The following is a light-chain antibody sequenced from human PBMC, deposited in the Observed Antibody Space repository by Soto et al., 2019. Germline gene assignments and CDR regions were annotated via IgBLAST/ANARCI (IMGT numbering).Light chain of an antibody. Sequence: EIVLTQSPGTLCLSPGYRATLSCRASQTVSNNYLAWCQQKPGQAPRVIMYGASRRATGIPDRFSGGGSGTDFTLTISRLEPEDFAVYFCQQYAGPPTTFGQGTRLENK. V-gene: IGKV3-20*01. J-gene: IGKJ5*01. CDR1: QTVSNNY. CDR2: GAS. CDR3: QQYAGPPTT.